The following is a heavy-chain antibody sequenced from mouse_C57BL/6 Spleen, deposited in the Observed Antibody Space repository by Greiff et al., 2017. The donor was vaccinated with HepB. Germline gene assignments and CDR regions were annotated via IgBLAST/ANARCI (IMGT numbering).Heavy chain of an antibody. CDR3: TYYSNLWFAY. Sequence: EVQLQQSGAELVRPGASVKLSCTASGFNIKDDYMHWVKQRPEQGLEWIGWIDPENGDTEYASKFQGKATITADTSSNTAYLQLSSLTSEDTAVYYCTYYSNLWFAYWGQRTLVTVSA. V-gene: IGHV14-4*01. CDR2: IDPENGDT. CDR1: GFNIKDDY. J-gene: IGHJ3*01. D-gene: IGHD2-5*01.